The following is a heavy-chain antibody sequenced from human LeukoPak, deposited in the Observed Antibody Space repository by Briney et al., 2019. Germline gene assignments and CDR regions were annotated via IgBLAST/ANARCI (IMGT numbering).Heavy chain of an antibody. CDR3: AGRPDSALGPLDF. D-gene: IGHD2-21*02. CDR1: GFTFSSHA. J-gene: IGHJ4*02. Sequence: GGSLRLSCAASGFTFSSHAMSWVRQAPGEGLEWVSLISSSGVSTYYADSVKGRVTISRDNAKNTLTLQMNNLRADDTGVYYCAGRPDSALGPLDFWGQGTLVTVSS. CDR2: ISSSGVST. V-gene: IGHV3-23*01.